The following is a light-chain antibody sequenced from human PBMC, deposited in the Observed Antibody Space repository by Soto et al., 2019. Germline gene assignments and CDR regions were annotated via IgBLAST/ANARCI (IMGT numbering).Light chain of an antibody. Sequence: QSALTQPASVSGSPGQSITISCTGTSSDVGGYNYVSWYQQHPGKAPKLMIYEVSNRPSEVSSRFSGSKFGNTASLTVSGLQAEDEADYYCCSYAGSNTWVFGGGTQLTVL. CDR3: CSYAGSNTWV. V-gene: IGLV2-14*01. CDR2: EVS. J-gene: IGLJ3*02. CDR1: SSDVGGYNY.